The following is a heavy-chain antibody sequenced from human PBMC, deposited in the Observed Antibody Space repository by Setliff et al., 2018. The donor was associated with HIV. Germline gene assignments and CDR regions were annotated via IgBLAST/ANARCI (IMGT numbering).Heavy chain of an antibody. CDR2: VSYTGTT. V-gene: IGHV4-30-4*01. Sequence: SETLSLTCTASYATISTADYYWRWIRQPPGKGLEWIGFVSYTGTTHYNPSLKSRLTISIDTSENQFSLKLSSVTAAATAVYYCARLSTTSRDFDSWGQGTLVTVSS. J-gene: IGHJ4*02. D-gene: IGHD2-2*01. CDR3: ARLSTTSRDFDS. CDR1: YATISTADYY.